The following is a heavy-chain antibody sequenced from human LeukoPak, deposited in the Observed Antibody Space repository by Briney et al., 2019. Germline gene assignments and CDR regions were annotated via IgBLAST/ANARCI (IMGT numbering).Heavy chain of an antibody. Sequence: SETLSLTCTVSGGSISSYYWSWIRQPPGKGLEWIGYIYYSGSTNYNPSLKSRVTISVDTSKSQFSLKLSSVTAADTAVYYCARYRSGGFAEYNDAFDIWGQGTMVTVSS. D-gene: IGHD3-10*01. CDR2: IYYSGST. J-gene: IGHJ3*02. CDR1: GGSISSYY. V-gene: IGHV4-59*01. CDR3: ARYRSGGFAEYNDAFDI.